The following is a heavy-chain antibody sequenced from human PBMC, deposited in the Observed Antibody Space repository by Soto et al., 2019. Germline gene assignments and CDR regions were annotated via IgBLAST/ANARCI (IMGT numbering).Heavy chain of an antibody. CDR1: GFTFSSYA. J-gene: IGHJ4*02. Sequence: GGSLRLSCAASGFTFSSYAMSWVRQAPGKGLEWVSAISGSGGSTYYADSVKGRFTISRDNSKNTLYLQMNSLRAEDTAVYYCAKDIRITMIVVVITPSFDYWGQGTPVTVSS. D-gene: IGHD3-22*01. CDR3: AKDIRITMIVVVITPSFDY. CDR2: ISGSGGST. V-gene: IGHV3-23*01.